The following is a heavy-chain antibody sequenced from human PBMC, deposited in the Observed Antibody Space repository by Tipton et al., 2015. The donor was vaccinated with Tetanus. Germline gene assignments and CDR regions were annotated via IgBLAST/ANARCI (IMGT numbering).Heavy chain of an antibody. D-gene: IGHD3-10*01. CDR2: ISGSGGST. J-gene: IGHJ4*02. CDR3: AKAELPVPPGSYYFDY. Sequence: SLRLSCAASGFTFSSYAMSWVRQAPGKGLEWVSAISGSGGSTYYADSVKGRFTISRDNSKNTLYLQMNSLRAEDTAVYYCAKAELPVPPGSYYFDYWGQGTLVTVSS. V-gene: IGHV3-23*01. CDR1: GFTFSSYA.